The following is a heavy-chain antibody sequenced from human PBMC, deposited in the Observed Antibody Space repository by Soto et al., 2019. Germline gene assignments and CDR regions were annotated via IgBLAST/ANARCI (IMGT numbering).Heavy chain of an antibody. J-gene: IGHJ3*02. V-gene: IGHV3-7*01. CDR2: IKQDGSEK. Sequence: GGSLRLSCAASGFTFSSYWMSWVRQAPGKGLEWVANIKQDGSEKYYVDSVKGRFTISRDNAKNSLYLQMNSLRAEDTAVYYCAREDGSGSYCAFDIWGQGTMVTVSS. D-gene: IGHD3-10*01. CDR3: AREDGSGSYCAFDI. CDR1: GFTFSSYW.